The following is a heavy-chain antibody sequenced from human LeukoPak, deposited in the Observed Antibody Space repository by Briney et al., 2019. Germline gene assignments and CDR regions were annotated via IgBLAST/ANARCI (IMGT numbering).Heavy chain of an antibody. CDR2: ISAYNGNT. CDR3: ARVEYDWDAFDI. J-gene: IGHJ3*02. D-gene: IGHD3-16*01. V-gene: IGHV1-18*01. Sequence: ASVKVSCKASGYTFTSYGISWVRQAPGQGLEWMGWISAYNGNTNYAQKLQGRVTMTRDTSTSTVYMELSSLRSEDTAVYYCARVEYDWDAFDIWGQGTMVTVSS. CDR1: GYTFTSYG.